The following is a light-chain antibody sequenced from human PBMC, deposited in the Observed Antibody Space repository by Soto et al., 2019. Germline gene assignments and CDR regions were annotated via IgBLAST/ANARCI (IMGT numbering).Light chain of an antibody. J-gene: IGKJ1*01. V-gene: IGKV1-27*01. CDR3: QNYNRAPWT. Sequence: DIQMTQSPSSLSASVGDRVTITCRASQDISNYLAWYQQKPGKVPKLLIYGASTLQCGVPSRFSGSGSGTDFTLTISSLQTEDVATYYCQNYNRAPWTFGQGTKVESK. CDR2: GAS. CDR1: QDISNY.